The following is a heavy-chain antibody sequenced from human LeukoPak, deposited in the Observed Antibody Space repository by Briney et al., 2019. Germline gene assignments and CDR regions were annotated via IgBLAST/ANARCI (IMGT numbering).Heavy chain of an antibody. CDR2: ISSSSTI. J-gene: IGHJ5*02. CDR3: ARGGDYDFWSGYTQNWFDP. CDR1: GFTFSSYS. V-gene: IGHV3-48*04. Sequence: GGSLRLSCAASGFTFSSYSMTWVRQAPGKGLEWVSYISSSSTIYYADSVKGRFTISRDNAKNSLYLQMNSLRAEDTAVYYCARGGDYDFWSGYTQNWFDPWGQGTLVTVSS. D-gene: IGHD3-3*01.